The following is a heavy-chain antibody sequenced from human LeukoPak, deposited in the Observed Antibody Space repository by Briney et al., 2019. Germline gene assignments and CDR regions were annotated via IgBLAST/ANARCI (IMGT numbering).Heavy chain of an antibody. D-gene: IGHD4-11*01. CDR1: GGSISSSSYY. J-gene: IGHJ5*02. CDR2: IYYSGST. V-gene: IGHV4-39*01. CDR3: ARHGVTTSWFDP. Sequence: SETLSLTCTVSGGSISSSSYYRGWIRQPPGKGLEWIGSIYYSGSTYYNPSLKSRVTISVDTSKNQFSLKLSSVTAADTAVYYCARHGVTTSWFDPWGQGTLVTVSS.